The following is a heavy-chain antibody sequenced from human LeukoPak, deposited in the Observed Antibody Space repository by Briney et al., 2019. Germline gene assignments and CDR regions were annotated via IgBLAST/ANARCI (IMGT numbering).Heavy chain of an antibody. D-gene: IGHD3-10*01. V-gene: IGHV1-69*05. CDR1: GGTFSSYA. J-gene: IGHJ6*03. Sequence: ASVKVSCKASGGTFSSYAISWVRQAPGQGLEWMGGIIPIFGTANYAQKFQGRVTITTDESTSTAYMELSSLRSEDTAVYYCARVAGYYYGSGRNYMDVWGKGPRSPSP. CDR2: IIPIFGTA. CDR3: ARVAGYYYGSGRNYMDV.